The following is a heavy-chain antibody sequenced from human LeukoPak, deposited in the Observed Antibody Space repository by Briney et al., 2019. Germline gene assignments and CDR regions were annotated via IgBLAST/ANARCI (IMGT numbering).Heavy chain of an antibody. CDR1: GYTFTRYH. V-gene: IGHV1-46*01. J-gene: IGHJ4*02. CDR2: IQSTGDTT. CDR3: VREDAHTYYFDF. D-gene: IGHD2-2*01. Sequence: ASVQVSCKTSGYTFTRYHMHGVRQAPGQGLEWVAIIQSTGDTTVYAQKFQGRVTVTSDTSTSTGYMDLSSLSSEDTAVYYCVREDAHTYYFDFWGPGTLVTVSS.